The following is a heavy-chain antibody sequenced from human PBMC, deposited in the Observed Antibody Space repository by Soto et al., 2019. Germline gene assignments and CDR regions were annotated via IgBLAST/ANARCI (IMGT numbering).Heavy chain of an antibody. CDR3: ARVFPDGWVEPGVVRGYLDT. CDR1: ADSFSSYG. Sequence: QVQLVQSGAEVKEPGSAVKVSCKAPADSFSSYGISWVRQAPGQGLKWMGEIIPIFGTTNYAEKFQGRVTITADESTNTAYMELSSLRSEDTALYYCARVFPDGWVEPGVVRGYLDTWGRGTLVTVSS. CDR2: IIPIFGTT. J-gene: IGHJ4*02. V-gene: IGHV1-69*01. D-gene: IGHD3-3*01.